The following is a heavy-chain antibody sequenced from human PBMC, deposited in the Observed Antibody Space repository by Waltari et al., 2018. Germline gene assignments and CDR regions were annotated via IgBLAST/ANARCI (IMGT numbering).Heavy chain of an antibody. Sequence: QVQLVQSGAEVKKPGASVKVYCKASGYTFTNYGISWVRQAPGKGLEWMGWFSVYNGNTNYAQKLQGRVTMNTDTSTSTAYMELRSLRSDDTAVYYCARGVPGSWPDYYFDHWGQGTLVTVSS. J-gene: IGHJ4*02. D-gene: IGHD3-10*01. CDR3: ARGVPGSWPDYYFDH. CDR1: GYTFTNYG. V-gene: IGHV1-18*01. CDR2: FSVYNGNT.